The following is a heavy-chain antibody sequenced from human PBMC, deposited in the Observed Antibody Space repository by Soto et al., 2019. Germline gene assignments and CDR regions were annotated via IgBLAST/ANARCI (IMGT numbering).Heavy chain of an antibody. CDR1: GFTFSSYS. Sequence: PGGSLRLSCAASGFTFSSYSMNWVRQAPGKGLEWVSSISSSSSYIYYADSVKGRFTISRDNAKNSLYLQMNSLRAEDTAVYYCARARAIYCSSTSCYTAGVYYYYYGMDVWGQGTTVTVSS. CDR3: ARARAIYCSSTSCYTAGVYYYYYGMDV. D-gene: IGHD2-2*02. CDR2: ISSSSSYI. V-gene: IGHV3-21*01. J-gene: IGHJ6*02.